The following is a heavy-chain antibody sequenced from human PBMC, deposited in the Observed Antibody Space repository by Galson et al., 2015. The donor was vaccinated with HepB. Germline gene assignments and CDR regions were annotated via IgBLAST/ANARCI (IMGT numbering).Heavy chain of an antibody. CDR3: AMNGRTFFN. CDR2: IKTDGSDK. J-gene: IGHJ1*01. V-gene: IGHV3-7*03. D-gene: IGHD3-16*01. CDR1: GFTFSDSW. Sequence: SLRLSCAASGFTFSDSWMSWVRQAPGRGLEWVANIKTDGSDKFYADSVKGRFTVSRDNAKNSVFLQMDSLRVEDTAMYYCAMNGRTFFNCGPGTLVTVST.